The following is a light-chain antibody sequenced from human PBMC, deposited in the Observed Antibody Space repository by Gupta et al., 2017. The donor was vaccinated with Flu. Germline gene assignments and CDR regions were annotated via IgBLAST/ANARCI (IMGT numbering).Light chain of an antibody. CDR3: QVWDSISDHPYV. J-gene: IGLJ1*01. Sequence: SYVLTQPPSVSVAPGKTASIACGGTNIGDKSVHWYQQKPGQAPMLVVYDDSDRPSGIPERFSASNSGDTATLTISRVEAGDEADYYCQVWDSISDHPYVFGTGTKVTVL. CDR1: NIGDKS. CDR2: DDS. V-gene: IGLV3-21*03.